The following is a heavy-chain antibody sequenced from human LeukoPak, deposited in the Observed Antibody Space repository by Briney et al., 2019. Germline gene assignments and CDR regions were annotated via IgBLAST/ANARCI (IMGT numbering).Heavy chain of an antibody. CDR3: AGGRYYFDY. CDR1: GFTFSNYG. J-gene: IGHJ4*02. Sequence: GRSLRLSCAASGFTFSNYGMHWVRQAPGKGLEWVAVISFDGNNKYYADSVKGRFTISRDNSKNTLFLQMNSLRAEDTAVYYCAGGRYYFDYWGQGTLVTVSS. CDR2: ISFDGNNK. D-gene: IGHD3-10*01. V-gene: IGHV3-30*03.